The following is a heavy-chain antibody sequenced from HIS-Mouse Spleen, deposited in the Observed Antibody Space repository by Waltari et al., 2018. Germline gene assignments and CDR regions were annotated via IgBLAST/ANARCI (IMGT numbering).Heavy chain of an antibody. J-gene: IGHJ2*01. CDR1: GGSISSSSYY. CDR3: AREIPYSSSWYDWYFDL. V-gene: IGHV4-39*07. CDR2: IDYSGGT. Sequence: QLQLQESGPGLVKPSETLSLTCTVSGGSISSSSYYWGWIREPPGKGLGWVGSIDYSGGTYYNPSLKSRVTISVDTSKNQFTLTLSSVTAADTAVYYCAREIPYSSSWYDWYFDLWGRGTLVTVSS. D-gene: IGHD6-13*01.